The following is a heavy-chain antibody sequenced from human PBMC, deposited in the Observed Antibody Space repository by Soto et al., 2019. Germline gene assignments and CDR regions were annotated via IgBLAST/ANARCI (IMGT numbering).Heavy chain of an antibody. CDR3: ARELDGGDWNS. J-gene: IGHJ4*02. V-gene: IGHV1-46*01. D-gene: IGHD2-21*02. CDR1: GHTFTSYY. Sequence: ASVPVSCKASGHTFTSYYLHWVRQAPGQGLEWMGIINPSGGVTNYPQKFQGRVTMTRDTSTSTVYLELSSLRSEDTAVYYCARELDGGDWNSWGQGTLVTVSS. CDR2: INPSGGVT.